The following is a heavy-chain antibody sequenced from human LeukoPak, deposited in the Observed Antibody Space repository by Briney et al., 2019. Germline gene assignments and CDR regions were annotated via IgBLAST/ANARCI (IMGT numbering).Heavy chain of an antibody. D-gene: IGHD1-26*01. V-gene: IGHV3-74*01. CDR1: GVTFSSYW. CDR3: ARNFVGSITSDFDS. Sequence: GGSLRLSCAASGVTFSSYWMHWVRQVPGKGLVWVSRIHGDGTITNYEDSVKGRFTISRDNARNTLYLQMNSLRAEDTAIYYCARNFVGSITSDFDSWGQGTQVTVSS. CDR2: IHGDGTIT. J-gene: IGHJ4*02.